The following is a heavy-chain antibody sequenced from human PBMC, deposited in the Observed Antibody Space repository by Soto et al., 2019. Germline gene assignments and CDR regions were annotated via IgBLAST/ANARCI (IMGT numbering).Heavy chain of an antibody. CDR3: ARTDTVGYYPY. CDR1: GDSISSGYH. V-gene: IGHV4-38-2*01. J-gene: IGHJ4*02. Sequence: SETLSLTCAVSGDSISSGYHWAWIRQSPGKGLEWVASIYHTGTTYYNPSLTSRVTISVDTSRNQFSLKLTSVTAADSAVYYRARTDTVGYYPYFGQGKLVTVSS. D-gene: IGHD3-3*01. CDR2: IYHTGTT.